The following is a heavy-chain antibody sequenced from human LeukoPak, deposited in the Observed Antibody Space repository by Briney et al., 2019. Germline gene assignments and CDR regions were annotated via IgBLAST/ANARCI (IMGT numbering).Heavy chain of an antibody. V-gene: IGHV4-39*07. Sequence: PSETLSLTCTVSGGSISSSHYFWGWIRQPPGKGLEWIGSIYYSGSTYYNPSLKSRVTISIDTSKNQLSLRLRSVTAADTAVYYCARDWAEWGQGTLVTVSS. D-gene: IGHD7-27*01. CDR3: ARDWAE. CDR2: IYYSGST. J-gene: IGHJ4*02. CDR1: GGSISSSHYF.